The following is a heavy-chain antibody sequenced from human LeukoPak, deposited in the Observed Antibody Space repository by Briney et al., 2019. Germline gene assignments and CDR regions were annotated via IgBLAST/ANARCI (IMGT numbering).Heavy chain of an antibody. CDR1: GFTFSGHW. V-gene: IGHV3-7*01. CDR3: ARDSSRGDFEY. Sequence: GGSLRLSCAASGFTFSGHWMSWVRQAPGKGLEWVANINQGGSDKYYVDSVKGRFTISRDNAKNSLFLQMNSLRAEDTAVYFCARDSSRGDFEYWGQGTLVTVSS. CDR2: INQGGSDK. D-gene: IGHD3-10*01. J-gene: IGHJ4*02.